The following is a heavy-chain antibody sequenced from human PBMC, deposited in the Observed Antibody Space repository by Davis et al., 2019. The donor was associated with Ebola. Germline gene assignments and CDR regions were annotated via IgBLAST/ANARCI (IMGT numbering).Heavy chain of an antibody. Sequence: PGGSLRLSCAASGFTFNIYAMSWVRQAPGKGLEWVGFIRSKAYGGTTEYAASVKGRFTISRDDSKSIAYLQMNSLKTEDTAVYYCTRHATVTTVSSYYYYYGMDVWGQGTTVTVSS. D-gene: IGHD4-17*01. V-gene: IGHV3-49*04. CDR1: GFTFNIYA. CDR3: TRHATVTTVSSYYYYYGMDV. J-gene: IGHJ6*02. CDR2: IRSKAYGGTT.